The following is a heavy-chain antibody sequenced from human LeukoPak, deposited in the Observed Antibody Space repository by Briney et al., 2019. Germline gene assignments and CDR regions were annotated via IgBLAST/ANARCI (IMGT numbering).Heavy chain of an antibody. D-gene: IGHD2-15*01. CDR2: INHSGSA. CDR3: ARTRKAATDY. J-gene: IGHJ4*02. V-gene: IGHV4-34*01. CDR1: GGSFSGYY. Sequence: PSETLSLTCAVYGGSFSGYYWSWIRQPPGKGLEWIGEINHSGSANYNPSLKSRVTISVDTSKNQFSLKLSSVTAADTAVYYCARTRKAATDYWGQGTLVTVSS.